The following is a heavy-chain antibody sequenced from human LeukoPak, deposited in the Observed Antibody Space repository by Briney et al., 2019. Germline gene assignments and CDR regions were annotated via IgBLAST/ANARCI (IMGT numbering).Heavy chain of an antibody. Sequence: GGSLRLSCAASGSTFSSYSMNWVRQAPGKGLEWVSSISSSSSYIYYADSVKGRFTISRDNAKNSLYLQMNSLRAEDTAVYYCASRGGYSGRNRLSRGWFDPWGQGTLVTVSS. J-gene: IGHJ5*02. V-gene: IGHV3-21*01. CDR2: ISSSSSYI. D-gene: IGHD5-12*01. CDR3: ASRGGYSGRNRLSRGWFDP. CDR1: GSTFSSYS.